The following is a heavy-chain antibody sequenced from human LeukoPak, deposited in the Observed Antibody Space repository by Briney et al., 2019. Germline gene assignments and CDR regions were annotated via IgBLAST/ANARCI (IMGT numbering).Heavy chain of an antibody. Sequence: SQTLYLTCTVSGGSISSGSYYWSWIRQPAGKGLEWIGRIYTSGSTNYNPSLKSRVTISVDTSKNQFSLKLSSVTAADTAVYYCARDYFVRSLYYYYYMDVWGKGTTVTVSS. CDR1: GGSISSGSYY. V-gene: IGHV4-61*02. J-gene: IGHJ6*03. D-gene: IGHD3-10*01. CDR2: IYTSGST. CDR3: ARDYFVRSLYYYYYMDV.